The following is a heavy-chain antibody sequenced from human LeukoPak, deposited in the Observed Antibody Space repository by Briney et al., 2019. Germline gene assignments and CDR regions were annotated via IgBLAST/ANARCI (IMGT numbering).Heavy chain of an antibody. Sequence: PSETLSLTCTVSGGSVSSNNYYWTWLRQPPGMGLQWIGTVFYSGTTYYNPSLKSRATTSVDTSKNQSSLKLSSVTVADMAVHYCARLARSTRDYSWHFDLWGRGTLVTVSS. CDR1: GGSVSSNNYY. D-gene: IGHD4-17*01. V-gene: IGHV4-39*01. CDR2: VFYSGTT. J-gene: IGHJ2*01. CDR3: ARLARSTRDYSWHFDL.